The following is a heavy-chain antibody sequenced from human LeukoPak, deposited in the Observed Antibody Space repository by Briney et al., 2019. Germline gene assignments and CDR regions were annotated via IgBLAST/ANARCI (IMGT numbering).Heavy chain of an antibody. CDR2: ISYDGSNK. V-gene: IGHV3-30*03. CDR1: GFTFSSYG. D-gene: IGHD3-10*01. Sequence: GGSPRLSCAASGFTFSSYGMHWVRQAPGKGLEWVAVISYDGSNKYYADSVKGRFTISRDDSKNTLYLQMNTLRADDTALYYCASGSGTWSPDYWGQGTLVTVSS. J-gene: IGHJ4*02. CDR3: ASGSGTWSPDY.